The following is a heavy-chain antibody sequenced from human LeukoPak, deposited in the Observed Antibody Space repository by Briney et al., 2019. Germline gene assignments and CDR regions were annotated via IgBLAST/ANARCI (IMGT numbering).Heavy chain of an antibody. CDR2: IRYDGSNK. CDR3: ARSIQSYYYMDV. D-gene: IGHD5-18*01. J-gene: IGHJ6*03. V-gene: IGHV3-30*02. Sequence: AGGSLRLSCAASGFTFSSYGMHWVRQAPGKGLEWVAFIRYDGSNKYYADSVKGRFTISRDNAKNALYLQLNSLRAEDTAVYYCARSIQSYYYMDVWGKGTTVTVSS. CDR1: GFTFSSYG.